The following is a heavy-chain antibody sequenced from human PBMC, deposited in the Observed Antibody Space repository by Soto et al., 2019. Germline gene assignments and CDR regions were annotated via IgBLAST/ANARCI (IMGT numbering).Heavy chain of an antibody. J-gene: IGHJ4*02. CDR3: ARGSSSSFSSLNY. CDR1: GITFDDFA. Sequence: EVQLVESGGGLVQPGRSLRLSCAASGITFDDFAMHGVRQAPGKGLECVSWINWDGDFLDYADSVKGRLTISRDKAKNSLYLQMSSLRREDTALYFCARGSSSSFSSLNYWGQGTLVTVSS. V-gene: IGHV3-9*01. D-gene: IGHD6-6*01. CDR2: INWDGDFL.